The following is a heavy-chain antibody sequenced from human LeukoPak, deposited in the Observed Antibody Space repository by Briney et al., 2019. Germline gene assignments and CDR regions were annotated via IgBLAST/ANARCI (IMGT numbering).Heavy chain of an antibody. CDR3: GRVRFRMVEPAGDY. Sequence: GGSLRLSCAASGFTFSSYGMHWVRQAPGKGLEWVAVISYDGSNKYYADSVKGRFTISRDNSKNTLYLQMNSLRADDTAVYYGGRVRFRMVEPAGDYGGQGTLVTVST. V-gene: IGHV3-30*03. CDR1: GFTFSSYG. J-gene: IGHJ4*02. CDR2: ISYDGSNK. D-gene: IGHD3-3*01.